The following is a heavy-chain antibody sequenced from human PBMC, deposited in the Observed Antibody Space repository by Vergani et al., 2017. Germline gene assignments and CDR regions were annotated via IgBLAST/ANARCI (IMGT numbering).Heavy chain of an antibody. D-gene: IGHD4-11*01. CDR2: ISWNSGSI. CDR1: GFTVSSNY. V-gene: IGHV3-48*04. J-gene: IGHJ3*02. Sequence: EVQLVESGGGLVQPGGSLRLSCAASGFTVSSNYMRWVRQAPGKGLEWVSGISWNSGSIGYADSVKGRFTISRDNAKNSLYRQMNSLRAEDTAVYYFATHDYSKAFDIWGQGTMVTVSS. CDR3: ATHDYSKAFDI.